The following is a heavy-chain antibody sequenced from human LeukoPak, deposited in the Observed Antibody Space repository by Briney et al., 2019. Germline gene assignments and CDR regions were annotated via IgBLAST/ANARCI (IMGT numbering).Heavy chain of an antibody. Sequence: PGGSLRLSCAASGFTFSSYAMHWVRQAPGKGLEWVAVISYDGSNKYYADSVKGRFTISRDNSKNTLYLQMNSLRAEDTAVYYCAKEDGDSPIGDYWGQGTLVTVSS. CDR3: AKEDGDSPIGDY. CDR2: ISYDGSNK. CDR1: GFTFSSYA. V-gene: IGHV3-30-3*01. J-gene: IGHJ4*02. D-gene: IGHD4-17*01.